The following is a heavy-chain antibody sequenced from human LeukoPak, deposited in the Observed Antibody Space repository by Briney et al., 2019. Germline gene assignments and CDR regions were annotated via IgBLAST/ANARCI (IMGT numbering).Heavy chain of an antibody. J-gene: IGHJ4*02. CDR1: GGSFSGYF. D-gene: IGHD3-10*01. Sequence: PSETLSLTRGVSGGSFSGYFWTWIRQFPGRGLEWIGEINRRGVTYYNPSLESRLAISLDTSQNQFSLNLTSVTAADTAVYFCARGGTTYFSGSGTHPWGQGTLVTVSS. CDR3: ARGGTTYFSGSGTHP. V-gene: IGHV4-34*01. CDR2: INRRGVT.